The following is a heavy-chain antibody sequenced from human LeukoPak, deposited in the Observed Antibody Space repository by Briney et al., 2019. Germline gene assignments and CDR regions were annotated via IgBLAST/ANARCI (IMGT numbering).Heavy chain of an antibody. D-gene: IGHD3-10*01. CDR1: GGTFSSYA. Sequence: ASVKVSCKASGGTFSSYAISWVRQAPGQGLEWMGRIIPILGIANYAQKFQGRVTITADKSTSTAYMELSSLRSEDTAVYYCARDLDYYGSGSPNFDYWGQGTLVTVSS. CDR2: IIPILGIA. J-gene: IGHJ4*02. CDR3: ARDLDYYGSGSPNFDY. V-gene: IGHV1-69*04.